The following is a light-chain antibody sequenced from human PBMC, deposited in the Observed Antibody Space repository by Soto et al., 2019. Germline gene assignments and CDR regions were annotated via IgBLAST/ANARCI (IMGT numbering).Light chain of an antibody. CDR3: QQYGSSRDT. V-gene: IGKV3-20*01. CDR2: GAS. Sequence: EIVLTQSPGTLSLSPGERATLSCRASQSVSSSYLAWYQQKPGQAPRLLIYGASSRATGIPDRFSGSGSGTDFTLTISRLEPEDFAVYYCQQYGSSRDTFGQGNKLEIK. CDR1: QSVSSSY. J-gene: IGKJ2*01.